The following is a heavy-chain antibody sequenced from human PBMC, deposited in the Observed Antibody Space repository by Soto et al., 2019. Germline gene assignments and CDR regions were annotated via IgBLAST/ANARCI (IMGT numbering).Heavy chain of an antibody. D-gene: IGHD4-17*01. J-gene: IGHJ6*02. V-gene: IGHV3-7*01. CDR3: ARDSRDYGDYYYYGMDV. CDR1: GFTFSSYW. CDR2: IKQDGSEK. Sequence: GGSLRLSCAASGFTFSSYWMSWVRQAPGKGLEWVANIKQDGSEKYYVDSVKGRFTISRDNAKNSLYLQMNSLRAEDTAVYYCARDSRDYGDYYYYGMDVWGQGTTVTVSS.